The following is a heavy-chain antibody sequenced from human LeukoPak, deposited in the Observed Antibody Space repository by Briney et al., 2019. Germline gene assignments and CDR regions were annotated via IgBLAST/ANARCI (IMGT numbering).Heavy chain of an antibody. J-gene: IGHJ5*02. Sequence: SQTLSLTCAISGDSVSSKNGAWNWIRQSPSRGLEWLGGTYYRSKWYSDYAVSVKSRITINPDTSKNQFSLQLNSVTPEDTAVYYCARGRLGSSWSFDPWGQGTLVTVSS. D-gene: IGHD6-13*01. V-gene: IGHV6-1*01. CDR3: ARGRLGSSWSFDP. CDR1: GDSVSSKNGA. CDR2: TYYRSKWYS.